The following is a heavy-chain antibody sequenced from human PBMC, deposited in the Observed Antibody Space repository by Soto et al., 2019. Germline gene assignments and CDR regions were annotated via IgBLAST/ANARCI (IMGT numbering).Heavy chain of an antibody. Sequence: GASVKVSCKASGGNFSRSGISWVRQAPGQGLEWMGGIIPLFGTTNYARKFKGRVTITADESTSTAHMELSSLRSEDTAVYYCAGVRSGRDIPVEIYHWYSGMDVWGQGTMVTVSS. V-gene: IGHV1-69*13. CDR3: AGVRSGRDIPVEIYHWYSGMDV. CDR2: IIPLFGTT. J-gene: IGHJ6*02. D-gene: IGHD2-21*02. CDR1: GGNFSRSG.